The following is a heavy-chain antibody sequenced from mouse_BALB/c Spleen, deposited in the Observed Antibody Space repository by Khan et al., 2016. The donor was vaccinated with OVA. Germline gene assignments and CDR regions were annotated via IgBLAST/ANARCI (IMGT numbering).Heavy chain of an antibody. CDR1: GYSITSGYF. D-gene: IGHD3-1*01. V-gene: IGHV3-6*01. Sequence: EVQLVESGPGLVKPSQSLSLTCSVTGYSITSGYFWNWIRQFPGNKLEWMGYIRYDGDSNYNPSLKNRISITRDTSKNQFFLKLNSMSPEDTATFDCARGGSSGPAWFAYWGQGTLVTVSP. CDR3: ARGGSSGPAWFAY. J-gene: IGHJ3*01. CDR2: IRYDGDS.